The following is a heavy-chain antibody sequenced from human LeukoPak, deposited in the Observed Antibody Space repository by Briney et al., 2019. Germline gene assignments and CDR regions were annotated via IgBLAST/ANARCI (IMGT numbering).Heavy chain of an antibody. V-gene: IGHV3-15*05. CDR2: IKSKSDGGTT. CDR1: GFSFSRAW. D-gene: IGHD3-10*01. J-gene: IGHJ4*02. CDR3: TTVTLRPVGL. Sequence: GGSLRLSCAASGFSFSRAWMSWVHQAPGKGLEWVGRIKSKSDGGTTDYAAPVKGRFTISRDDSKNTLFLQVNSLKIEDTAVYYCTTVTLRPVGLWGQGTLVTVSS.